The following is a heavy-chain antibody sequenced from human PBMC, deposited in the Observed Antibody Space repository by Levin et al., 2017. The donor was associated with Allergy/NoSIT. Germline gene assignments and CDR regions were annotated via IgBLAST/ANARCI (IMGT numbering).Heavy chain of an antibody. CDR2: ISYDGSNK. CDR3: AKDGAGSYYNALYYFDY. CDR1: GFTFSSYG. Sequence: GGSLRLSCAASGFTFSSYGMHWVRQAPGKGLEWAAVISYDGSNKYYADSVKGRFTISRDNSKNTLYLQMNSLRAEDTAVYYCAKDGAGSYYNALYYFDYWGQGTLVTVSS. V-gene: IGHV3-30*18. J-gene: IGHJ4*02. D-gene: IGHD3-10*01.